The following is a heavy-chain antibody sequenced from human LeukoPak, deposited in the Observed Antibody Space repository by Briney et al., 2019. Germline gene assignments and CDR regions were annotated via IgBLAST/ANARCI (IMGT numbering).Heavy chain of an antibody. D-gene: IGHD3-10*01. Sequence: SETLSLTCTVSGGSISSYYWSWIRQPAGKGLEWIGRIYTNGSTNYNPSLKSRVTMSVDTSKNQFSLKLSSVTAADTAVYYCARDVFAGAYGSGSYSDYWGQGTLVTVSS. CDR3: ARDVFAGAYGSGSYSDY. J-gene: IGHJ4*02. CDR1: GGSISSYY. CDR2: IYTNGST. V-gene: IGHV4-4*07.